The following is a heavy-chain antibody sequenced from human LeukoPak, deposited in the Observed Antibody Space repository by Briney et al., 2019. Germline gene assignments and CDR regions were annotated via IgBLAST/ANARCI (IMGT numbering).Heavy chain of an antibody. V-gene: IGHV3-49*03. CDR3: TRGAASY. Sequence: GGPLRLSCTASGFTFGDFPMSWFPKAPGKGLEWVGFIRSKAYGGTTEYAASVKGRFTISRDDSKSIAYLQMNSLKTEDTAVYYCTRGAASYWGQGTLVTVSS. J-gene: IGHJ4*02. CDR1: GFTFGDFP. CDR2: IRSKAYGGTT. D-gene: IGHD6-13*01.